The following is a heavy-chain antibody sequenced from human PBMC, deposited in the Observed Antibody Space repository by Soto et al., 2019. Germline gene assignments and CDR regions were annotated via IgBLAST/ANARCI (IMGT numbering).Heavy chain of an antibody. V-gene: IGHV4-61*01. D-gene: IGHD5-18*01. CDR3: AREKRGYAYGLDC. J-gene: IGHJ4*02. CDR2: IYYSVST. Sequence: SETLSLTCTFSGGSVSSGSYYWSWIQHPPGKGLEWIGYIYYSVSTNYNPSLKSRVTISVDTSKNQFSLKLSSVTAADTAVYYCAREKRGYAYGLDCWGQGTLVTGSA. CDR1: GGSVSSGSYY.